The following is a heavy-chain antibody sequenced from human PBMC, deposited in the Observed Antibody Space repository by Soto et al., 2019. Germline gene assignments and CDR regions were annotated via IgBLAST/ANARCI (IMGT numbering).Heavy chain of an antibody. Sequence: QVQLQESGPGLVKPSETLSLTCTVSGGSISSYYWSWIRQPPGKGLEWIGYIYYSGSTNYNPSLKSRVTISVDTSKNQFSLKLSSVTAADTAVYYCARVGVVVAARKYWFDPWGQGTLVTVSS. V-gene: IGHV4-59*01. CDR2: IYYSGST. D-gene: IGHD2-15*01. CDR3: ARVGVVVAARKYWFDP. J-gene: IGHJ5*02. CDR1: GGSISSYY.